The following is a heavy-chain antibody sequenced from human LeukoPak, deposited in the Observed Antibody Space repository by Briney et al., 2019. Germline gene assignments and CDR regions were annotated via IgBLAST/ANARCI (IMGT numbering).Heavy chain of an antibody. J-gene: IGHJ5*02. V-gene: IGHV4-59*01. Sequence: PSETLSLTCILPRGSISGSYWRWVRQPPGKGLEWLGYIHYSGSTYYNPSLKSRVTISVDTSKNQFSLKVTSVTAADTAVYCAGKDSCRRESGYWCERWRQGTLVTVSS. CDR1: RGSISGSY. D-gene: IGHD3-3*01. CDR2: IHYSGST. CDR3: GKDSCRRESGYWCER.